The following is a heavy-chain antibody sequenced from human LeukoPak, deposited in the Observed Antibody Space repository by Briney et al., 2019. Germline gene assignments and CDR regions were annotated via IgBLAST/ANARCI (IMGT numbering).Heavy chain of an antibody. Sequence: GGSLRLSCAASGFTFSSYSMNWVRQAPGKGLEWVSYISSSSSTIYYADSVKGRFTISRDNAKNSLYLQMNSLRAEDTAVYYCAREGGAVAGPLWGQGTLVTVSS. V-gene: IGHV3-48*04. CDR3: AREGGAVAGPL. D-gene: IGHD6-19*01. CDR2: ISSSSSTI. J-gene: IGHJ4*02. CDR1: GFTFSSYS.